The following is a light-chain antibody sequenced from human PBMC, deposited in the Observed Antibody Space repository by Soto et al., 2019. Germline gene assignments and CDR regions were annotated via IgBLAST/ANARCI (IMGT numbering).Light chain of an antibody. CDR3: QQGYRSPPT. CDR1: QSISTN. V-gene: IGKV1-39*01. CDR2: AAS. J-gene: IGKJ1*01. Sequence: DIQMTQSPSSLSASVGDRVAITCRASQSISTNLNWYQQKPGKVPKLLIYAASSLQSGVPSRFGGSGSGTDFTLTISSLQPEDFATYYCQQGYRSPPTFGQGTKVDIK.